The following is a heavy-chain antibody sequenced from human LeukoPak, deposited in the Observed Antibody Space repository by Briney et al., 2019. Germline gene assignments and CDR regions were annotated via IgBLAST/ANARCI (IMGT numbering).Heavy chain of an antibody. D-gene: IGHD4-17*01. CDR1: GGTFSSYA. Sequence: VASVKVSCKASGGTFSSYAISWVRQAPGQGLEWMGGIIPIFGTANYAQKFQGRVTMTRDTSTSTVYMELSSLRSEDTAVYYCARDRPPTVQYNFDYWGQGTLVTVSS. V-gene: IGHV1-69*05. CDR3: ARDRPPTVQYNFDY. CDR2: IIPIFGTA. J-gene: IGHJ4*02.